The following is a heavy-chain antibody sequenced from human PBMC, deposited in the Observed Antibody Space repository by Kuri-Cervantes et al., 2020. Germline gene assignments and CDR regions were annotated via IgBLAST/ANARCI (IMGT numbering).Heavy chain of an antibody. V-gene: IGHV4-61*02. J-gene: IGHJ2*01. CDR2: IYTSGST. D-gene: IGHD1-26*01. CDR3: ARTKPVGATTRYWYFDL. Sequence: SETLSLTCTVSGGSISSGSYYWSWIRQPAGKGLEWIGRIYTSGSTNYNPSLKSRVTISEDTSKNQFSLKLNSVTAADTAVYYCARTKPVGATTRYWYFDLWGRGTLVTVSS. CDR1: GGSISSGSYY.